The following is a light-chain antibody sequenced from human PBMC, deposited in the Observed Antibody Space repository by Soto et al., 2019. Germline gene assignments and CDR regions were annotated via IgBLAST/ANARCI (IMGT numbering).Light chain of an antibody. J-gene: IGLJ3*02. V-gene: IGLV2-14*01. CDR1: SSDIGSNNY. CDR2: EVS. Sequence: QSALTQPASVAGSPGQSITISCTGTSSDIGSNNYVSWFHQRPGKAPTLRIYEVSNRPSGISTHFSGSKSGNTASLTISGLLPEDEAEYYCSSYTTTTLLFGGGTKLTVL. CDR3: SSYTTTTLL.